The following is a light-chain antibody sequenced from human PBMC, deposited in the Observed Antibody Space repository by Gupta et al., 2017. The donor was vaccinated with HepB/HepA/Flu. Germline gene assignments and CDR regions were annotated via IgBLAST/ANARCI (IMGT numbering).Light chain of an antibody. CDR3: QQRSYWPRT. V-gene: IGKV3-11*01. CDR1: QSVSSY. CDR2: DAT. Sequence: ELVLTQSPATLSLSTGERATLSCSASQSVSSYFAWYQQKPGQASMLIIYDATNRATGLPAWFSGSGSGTDITLTISLLEPEDFAVYYCQQRSYWPRTFGQGTKVEIK. J-gene: IGKJ1*01.